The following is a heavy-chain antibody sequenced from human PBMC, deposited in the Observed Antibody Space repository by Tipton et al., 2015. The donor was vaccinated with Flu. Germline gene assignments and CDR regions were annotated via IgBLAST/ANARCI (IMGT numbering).Heavy chain of an antibody. D-gene: IGHD4-23*01. CDR3: ARERGSGPPNSPAIYYYYYGMDV. Sequence: TLSLTCTVSGGSISSCYWSWIRQPAGKGLEWIGRIYTSGSTNYNPSLKSRVTMSVDTSKNQFSLKLSSVTAADTAVYYCARERGSGPPNSPAIYYYYYGMDVWAQGTTVTVSS. V-gene: IGHV4-4*07. J-gene: IGHJ6*02. CDR1: GGSISSCY. CDR2: IYTSGST.